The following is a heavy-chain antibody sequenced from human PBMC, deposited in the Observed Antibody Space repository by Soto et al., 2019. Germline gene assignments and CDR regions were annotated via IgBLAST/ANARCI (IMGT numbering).Heavy chain of an antibody. V-gene: IGHV4-31*03. CDR2: IYYSGST. D-gene: IGHD3-3*01. J-gene: IGHJ4*02. Sequence: QVQLQESGPGLVKPAQTLSLTCTVSGGSISSGGYYWSWIRQHPGKGLEWIGYIYYSGSTYYNPSLKRRVTISVDTSHNQFSLKLSSVTAADTAVYYCARGIYYDFWSGYPGYFDDWGQGNLVNVSS. CDR1: GGSISSGGYY. CDR3: ARGIYYDFWSGYPGYFDD.